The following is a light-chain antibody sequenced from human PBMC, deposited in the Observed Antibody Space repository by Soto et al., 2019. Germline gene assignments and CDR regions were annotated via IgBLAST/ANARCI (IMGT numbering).Light chain of an antibody. Sequence: EIVMTQSPATLSVSPGDRATLSCRASQSVSSNLAWYQQKPGQAPRLLIFGASTRATGIPARFSGSGSGTEFTLTISSLQPEDFAVYYCQQYNNWPRTFGQGTKVEIK. CDR3: QQYNNWPRT. CDR2: GAS. J-gene: IGKJ1*01. V-gene: IGKV3-15*01. CDR1: QSVSSN.